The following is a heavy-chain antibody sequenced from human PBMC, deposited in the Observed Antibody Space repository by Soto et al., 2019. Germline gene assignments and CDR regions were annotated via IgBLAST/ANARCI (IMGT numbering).Heavy chain of an antibody. Sequence: QVQLVESGGGVVQPGRSLRLSCTASGFTFNTYAMHWVRQAPGRGLEWVAIISSDGFNIYYADSVKGRFTISRDNSKNTLYVQMNSLRAEDTAVYYCAKDPITNGWSANYFDYWGQGTLVTVSS. V-gene: IGHV3-30*18. CDR1: GFTFNTYA. D-gene: IGHD6-19*01. J-gene: IGHJ4*02. CDR3: AKDPITNGWSANYFDY. CDR2: ISSDGFNI.